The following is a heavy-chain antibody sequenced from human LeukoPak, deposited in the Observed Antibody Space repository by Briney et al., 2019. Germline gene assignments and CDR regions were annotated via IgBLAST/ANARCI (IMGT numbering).Heavy chain of an antibody. J-gene: IGHJ4*02. CDR2: IYYSGST. Sequence: SETLSLTCTVSGGSISSYYWSWIRQPPGKGLEWIGYIYYSGSTNYNPSLKSRVTISVDTSKNQFSLKLSSVTAADTAVYYCARADSSSWFDWGQGALVTVSS. CDR3: ARADSSSWFD. CDR1: GGSISSYY. V-gene: IGHV4-59*01. D-gene: IGHD6-13*01.